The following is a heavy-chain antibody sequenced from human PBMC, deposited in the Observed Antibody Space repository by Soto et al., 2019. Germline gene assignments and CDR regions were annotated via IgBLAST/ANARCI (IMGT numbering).Heavy chain of an antibody. CDR2: ISYDGSNK. CDR3: ANYGCSSTSCYGPIDY. V-gene: IGHV3-30*18. D-gene: IGHD2-2*01. Sequence: QVQLVESGGGVVQPGRSLRLSCAASGFTFSSYGMHWVRQAPGKGLEWVAVISYDGSNKYYADSVKVRFTISRDNSKNTLYLQMNSLRAEDTAVYYCANYGCSSTSCYGPIDYWGQGTLVTVSS. J-gene: IGHJ4*02. CDR1: GFTFSSYG.